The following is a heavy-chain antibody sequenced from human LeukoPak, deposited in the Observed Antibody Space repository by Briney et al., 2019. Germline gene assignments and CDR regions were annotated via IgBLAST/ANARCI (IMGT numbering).Heavy chain of an antibody. CDR2: IRSKANSYAT. CDR3: TSERYDFWSGYPNDY. J-gene: IGHJ4*02. V-gene: IGHV3-73*01. D-gene: IGHD3-3*01. CDR1: GFTFSGSA. Sequence: GGSLRLSCAASGFTFSGSAMHWVRQASGKGLEWVGRIRSKANSYATAYAASGKGRFTISRDDSYLQMNSLKTEDTAVYYCTSERYDFWSGYPNDYWGQGTLVTVSS.